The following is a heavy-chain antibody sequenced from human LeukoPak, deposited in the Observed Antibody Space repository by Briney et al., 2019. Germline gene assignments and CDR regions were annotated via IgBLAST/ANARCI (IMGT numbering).Heavy chain of an antibody. CDR1: GFTFSSYW. D-gene: IGHD2-15*01. Sequence: PGGSLRLSCAASGFTFSSYWMSWVRQAPGKGLEWVANIKQDGSEKYYVDSVKGRSTISRDNAKNSLYLQMNSLRAEDTAVYYCARVGGLGYCSGGSCPVTDYWGQGTLVTVSS. J-gene: IGHJ4*02. CDR2: IKQDGSEK. V-gene: IGHV3-7*01. CDR3: ARVGGLGYCSGGSCPVTDY.